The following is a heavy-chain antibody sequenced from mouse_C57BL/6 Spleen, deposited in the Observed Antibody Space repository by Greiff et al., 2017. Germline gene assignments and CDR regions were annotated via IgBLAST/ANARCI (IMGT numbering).Heavy chain of an antibody. Sequence: VQLQQSGAELVKPGASVKLSCKASGYTFTSYGMHWVKQRPGQGLEWIGMIHPNSGSTNYNEKFKSKATLTADKSSSTAYMKLSSLTSEDSAVYYCAYSNSGCFDVWGTGTTVTVSS. CDR1: GYTFTSYG. J-gene: IGHJ1*03. CDR2: IHPNSGST. D-gene: IGHD2-5*01. CDR3: AYSNSGCFDV. V-gene: IGHV1-64*01.